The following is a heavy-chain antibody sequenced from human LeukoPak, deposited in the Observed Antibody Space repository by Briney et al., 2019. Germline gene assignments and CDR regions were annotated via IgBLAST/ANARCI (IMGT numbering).Heavy chain of an antibody. CDR1: GFTFSTYA. V-gene: IGHV3-23*01. CDR2: ISGSGGST. J-gene: IGHJ4*02. Sequence: GGSLRLSCAASGFTFSTYAMSWVRQAPGKGLEWVSAISGSGGSTYYADSVKGRFTISRDNSKNTLYLQMNSLRAEDTAVYYCAKVGIAVAGTPRGFDYWGQGTLVTVSS. D-gene: IGHD6-19*01. CDR3: AKVGIAVAGTPRGFDY.